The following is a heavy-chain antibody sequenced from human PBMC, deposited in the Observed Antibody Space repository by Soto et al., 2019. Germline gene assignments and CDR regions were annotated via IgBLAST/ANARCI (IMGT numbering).Heavy chain of an antibody. CDR1: GYTFTNHH. V-gene: IGHV1-46*01. J-gene: IGHJ4*02. Sequence: QVQLVQSGAEVKMPGASVKVSCKAYGYTFTNHHVHWVRLAPGQGLEWMGIVTPLNGATHYAARFQARVAMARDTSTNTVYLELSSRRSEDTAVYYCVREASATFMKWGFDVWVQGPLVAVSS. CDR2: VTPLNGAT. D-gene: IGHD1-26*01. CDR3: VREASATFMKWGFDV.